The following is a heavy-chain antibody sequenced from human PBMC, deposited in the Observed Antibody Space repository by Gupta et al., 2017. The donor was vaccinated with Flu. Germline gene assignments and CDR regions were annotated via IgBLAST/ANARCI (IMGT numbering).Heavy chain of an antibody. D-gene: IGHD5-18*01. CDR2: IIPIFGTA. CDR3: AREGGYSYGGTYYFDY. CDR1: GGPFSSYA. V-gene: IGHV1-69*06. Sequence: QVQLVQSGAEGKKPGSSVKVSCKASGGPFSSYAISWVRQAPGQGLEWMGGIIPIFGTANYAQKFKGRVTITADKSTSTAYMELSSLRSEDTAVYYCAREGGYSYGGTYYFDYWGQGTLVTVSS. J-gene: IGHJ4*02.